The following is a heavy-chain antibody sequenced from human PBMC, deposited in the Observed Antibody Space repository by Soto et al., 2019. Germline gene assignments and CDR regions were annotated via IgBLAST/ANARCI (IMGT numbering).Heavy chain of an antibody. CDR1: GFTFSSYA. J-gene: IGHJ6*02. Sequence: QVQLVESGGGEVQPGRSLRLSCAASGFTFSSYAMHWVRQAPGKGLEWVAVISYDGSNKYYADSVKGRFTISRDNSKNTLYLQMNSLRAEDTAVYYCARDWGTGRMDGWGQGTTVTVSS. CDR2: ISYDGSNK. D-gene: IGHD3-16*01. V-gene: IGHV3-30-3*01. CDR3: ARDWGTGRMDG.